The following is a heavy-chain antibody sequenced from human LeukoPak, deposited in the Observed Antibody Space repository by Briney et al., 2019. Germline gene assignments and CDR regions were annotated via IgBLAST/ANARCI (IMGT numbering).Heavy chain of an antibody. CDR2: TPFDGGLQ. J-gene: IGHJ6*02. Sequence: GGSLRLSCAASGFTFSRFAMYWVRQTPGDGLEWVGFTPFDGGLQYYADSVMGRFTISRDNSKNMLYLQMNGLRIEDTAIYYCAKDTTDVAAAGGGMDVWGQGTSVTVSS. CDR1: GFTFSRFA. D-gene: IGHD6-13*01. V-gene: IGHV3-30-3*01. CDR3: AKDTTDVAAAGGGMDV.